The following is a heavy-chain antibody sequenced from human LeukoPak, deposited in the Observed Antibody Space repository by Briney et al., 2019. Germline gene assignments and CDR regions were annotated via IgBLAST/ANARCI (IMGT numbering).Heavy chain of an antibody. J-gene: IGHJ3*02. Sequence: SETLSLTCTVSGGSISSYYWSWIRQPPGKGLEWIGYIYYSGSTNYNPSLKSRVTISVDTSKNQFSLKLSSVTAADTAVYYCARNRYSGNYGLGAFDIWGQGTMVTVSS. CDR1: GGSISSYY. CDR2: IYYSGST. CDR3: ARNRYSGNYGLGAFDI. D-gene: IGHD1-26*01. V-gene: IGHV4-59*01.